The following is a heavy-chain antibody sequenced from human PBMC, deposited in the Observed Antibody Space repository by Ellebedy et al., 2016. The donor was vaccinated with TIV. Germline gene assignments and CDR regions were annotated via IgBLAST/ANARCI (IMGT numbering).Heavy chain of an antibody. J-gene: IGHJ4*02. CDR3: AKSKSSLSGWDFDY. CDR1: GFTFSSYA. Sequence: GGSLRLSXAASGFTFSSYAMHWVRQAPGKGLEWVAVISYDGSNKYYADSVKGRFTISRDNSKNTLYLQMNSLRAEDTAVYYCAKSKSSLSGWDFDYWGQGTLVTVSS. CDR2: ISYDGSNK. D-gene: IGHD6-19*01. V-gene: IGHV3-30-3*02.